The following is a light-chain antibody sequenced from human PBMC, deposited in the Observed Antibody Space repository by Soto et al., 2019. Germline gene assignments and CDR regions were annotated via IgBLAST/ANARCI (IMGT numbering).Light chain of an antibody. V-gene: IGKV1-5*03. CDR1: QSICSW. CDR3: QQYNSYSWT. Sequence: DIQMTQSPSTLSASVGDRVTITCRASQSICSWLAWYQQKPGKAPKLLIYKASSLESGVPSRFSGSGSVTEFTLTISSLQADDCATYYCQQYNSYSWTFGQGTKVDIK. J-gene: IGKJ1*01. CDR2: KAS.